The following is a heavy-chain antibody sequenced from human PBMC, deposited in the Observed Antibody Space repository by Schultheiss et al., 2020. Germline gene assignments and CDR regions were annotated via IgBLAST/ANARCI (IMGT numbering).Heavy chain of an antibody. V-gene: IGHV3-21*01. CDR3: AKGTEDY. J-gene: IGHJ4*02. CDR1: GFTFSGSA. Sequence: GGSLRLSCAASGFTFSGSAMHWVRQAPGKGLEWVSSISSSSSTTHYADSVKGRFSISRDNAKNSLYLQMNSLRAEDTAVYYCAKGTEDYWGQGTLVTVSS. D-gene: IGHD2-8*02. CDR2: ISSSSSTT.